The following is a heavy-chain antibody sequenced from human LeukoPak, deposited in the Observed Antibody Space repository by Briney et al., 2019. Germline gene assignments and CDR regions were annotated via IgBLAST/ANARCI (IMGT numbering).Heavy chain of an antibody. CDR3: ARVATPPVLRYFDWLSFFDY. D-gene: IGHD3-9*01. Sequence: SVKVSCKASGGTFSSYAISWVRQAPGQGLEWMGGIIPIFGTANYAQKFQGRVTITTDESTSTAYMELSSLRSEDTAVYYCARVATPPVLRYFDWLSFFDYWGQGTPVTVSS. CDR1: GGTFSSYA. J-gene: IGHJ4*02. V-gene: IGHV1-69*05. CDR2: IIPIFGTA.